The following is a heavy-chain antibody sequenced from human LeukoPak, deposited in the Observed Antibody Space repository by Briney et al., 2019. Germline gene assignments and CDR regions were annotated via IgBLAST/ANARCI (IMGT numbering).Heavy chain of an antibody. Sequence: GGSLRLSCVASGFSISSHWMSWVRQAPGKGLEWVASLKEDVSARNLVDSVKGRFTISRDNAKNSLYLQMNGLSAEDTAFYYCAKDDDGDYFSRGDFDYWGQGTLVTVSS. D-gene: IGHD4-17*01. CDR1: GFSISSHW. V-gene: IGHV3-7*03. CDR2: LKEDVSAR. CDR3: AKDDDGDYFSRGDFDY. J-gene: IGHJ4*02.